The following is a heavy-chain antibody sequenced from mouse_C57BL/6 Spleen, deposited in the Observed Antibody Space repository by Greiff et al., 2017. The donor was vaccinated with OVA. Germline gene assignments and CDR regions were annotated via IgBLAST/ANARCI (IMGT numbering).Heavy chain of an antibody. Sequence: VQLKESGAELVKPGASVKLSCTASGFNIKDYYMHWVKQRTEQGLEWIGRIDPEDGETTYAPKFQGKATIPADTSSNPAYLQLSSLASEDTAVDYCARGGLRRYFDYWGKGTTLTVSS. V-gene: IGHV14-2*01. CDR1: GFNIKDYY. CDR2: IDPEDGET. D-gene: IGHD2-4*01. J-gene: IGHJ2*01. CDR3: ARGGLRRYFDY.